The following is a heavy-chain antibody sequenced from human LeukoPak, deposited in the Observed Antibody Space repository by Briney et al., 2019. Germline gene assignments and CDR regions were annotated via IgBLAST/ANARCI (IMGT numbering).Heavy chain of an antibody. Sequence: PGGSLRLSCAASGFSVSIHYMSWVRQAPGKGLEWVSFIYSDNTHYSDSVKGRFTISRDNSKNTLYLQMNSLRAEDTAVYYCARRAGAYSHPYDYWGQGTLVTVSS. CDR3: ARRAGAYSHPYDY. CDR2: IYSDNT. J-gene: IGHJ4*02. V-gene: IGHV3-53*01. D-gene: IGHD4/OR15-4a*01. CDR1: GFSVSIHY.